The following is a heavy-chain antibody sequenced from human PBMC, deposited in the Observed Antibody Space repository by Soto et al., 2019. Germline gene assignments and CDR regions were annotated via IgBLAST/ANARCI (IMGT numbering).Heavy chain of an antibody. D-gene: IGHD1-1*01. J-gene: IGHJ5*02. CDR3: AGTANSNWFDP. CDR1: GGSISSRSYY. V-gene: IGHV4-39*01. Sequence: TLSLTCTVSGGSISSRSYYWSWIRHPPGEGLEWIGSIYYSGSTQYNPSLKSRVTISVDTSKNQFSLKLSSVTAADTAVYYCAGTANSNWFDPWGQGILVTVSS. CDR2: IYYSGST.